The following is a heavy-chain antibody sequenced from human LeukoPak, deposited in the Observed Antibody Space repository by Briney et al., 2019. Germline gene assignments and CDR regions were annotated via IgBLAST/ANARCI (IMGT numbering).Heavy chain of an antibody. J-gene: IGHJ4*02. V-gene: IGHV3-30*02. CDR3: ASIVEMATDFDY. CDR2: IRYDGSDK. D-gene: IGHD5-24*01. CDR1: GFTFSSYG. Sequence: GGSLRLSCAASGFTFSSYGMHWVRQAPGKGLEWVAFIRYDGSDKYYADSVKGRFTISRDNSKNTLYLQMNSLRAEDTAVYYCASIVEMATDFDYWGQGTLVTVSS.